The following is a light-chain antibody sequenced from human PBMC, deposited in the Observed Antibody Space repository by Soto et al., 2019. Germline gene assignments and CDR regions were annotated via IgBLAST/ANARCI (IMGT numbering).Light chain of an antibody. CDR3: QQYKSFSLT. CDR2: KTS. V-gene: IGKV1-5*03. CDR1: QSINNW. Sequence: DIQMTQSPSTLSASVGDRVTITCRASQSINNWLAWYQQKPGKAPKLLIYKTSNLESGVPSRFSGSRSGTEFSLTTSGLQPDDFANYYCQQYKSFSLTVGGGTRVEVK. J-gene: IGKJ4*01.